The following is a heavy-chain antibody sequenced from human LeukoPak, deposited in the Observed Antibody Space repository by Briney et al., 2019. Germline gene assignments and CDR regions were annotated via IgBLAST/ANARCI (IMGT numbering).Heavy chain of an antibody. CDR2: IYYSGST. J-gene: IGHJ3*02. V-gene: IGHV4-59*12. Sequence: PSETLSLTCTVSGGSISSYYWSWIRQPPGKGLEWIGYIYYSGSTNYNPSLKSRVTMSVDTSKNQFSLKLSSVTAADTAVYYCARDKLGGYGVVIADAFDIWGQGTMVTVSS. CDR3: ARDKLGGYGVVIADAFDI. D-gene: IGHD2-21*01. CDR1: GGSISSYY.